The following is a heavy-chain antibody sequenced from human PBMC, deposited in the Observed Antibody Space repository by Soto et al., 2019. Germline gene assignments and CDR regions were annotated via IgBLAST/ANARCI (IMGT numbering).Heavy chain of an antibody. Sequence: PGGSLRLSCAASGFTFGSFGMTWVRQAPGKGLEWVSHISGDGGDTNYADSVRGRCTISRDNSKNTVYLQMNSLTTEDTAVYFCAKDNPAVDSWGQGTLVTVSS. V-gene: IGHV3-23*01. CDR1: GFTFGSFG. CDR3: AKDNPAVDS. J-gene: IGHJ4*02. CDR2: ISGDGGDT.